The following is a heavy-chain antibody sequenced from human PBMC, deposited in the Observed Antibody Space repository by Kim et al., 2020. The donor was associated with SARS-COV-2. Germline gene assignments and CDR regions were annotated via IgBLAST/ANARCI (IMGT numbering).Heavy chain of an antibody. J-gene: IGHJ4*02. CDR3: ARGGITIFGVVTNPFDY. Sequence: LKSRVTISVDTSKNQFSLKLSSVTAADTAVYYCARGGITIFGVVTNPFDYWGQGTLVTVSS. D-gene: IGHD3-3*01. V-gene: IGHV4-34*01.